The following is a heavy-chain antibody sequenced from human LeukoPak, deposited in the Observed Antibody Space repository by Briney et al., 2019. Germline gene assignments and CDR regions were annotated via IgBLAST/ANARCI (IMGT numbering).Heavy chain of an antibody. CDR3: AREVGQVYPAAGTDDY. Sequence: PSETLSLTCTVSGGSISSGRYYWSWIRQPAGKGLEWIGRIYTSGSTKYNPSLKSRVTISVDTSKHQFSLKLSSVTAAHTAVYFCAREVGQVYPAAGTDDYWGQGTLVTVSS. CDR2: IYTSGST. D-gene: IGHD6-13*01. V-gene: IGHV4-61*02. CDR1: GGSISSGRYY. J-gene: IGHJ4*02.